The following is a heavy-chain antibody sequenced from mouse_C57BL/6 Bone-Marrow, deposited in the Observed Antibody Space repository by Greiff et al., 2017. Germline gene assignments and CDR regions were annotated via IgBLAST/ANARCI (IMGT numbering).Heavy chain of an antibody. CDR2: IHPNSGST. J-gene: IGHJ2*01. D-gene: IGHD1-1*01. CDR3: YGSSSDYFDD. V-gene: IGHV1-64*01. CDR1: GYTFTSYW. Sequence: QVQLQQSGAELVKPGASVKLSCKASGYTFTSYWMHWVKQRPGQGLEWIGMIHPNSGSTNYNAKFKSKATLTVDKSSSTAYMQLSSLTSEDSAVYYCYGSSSDYFDDWGQGTTLT.